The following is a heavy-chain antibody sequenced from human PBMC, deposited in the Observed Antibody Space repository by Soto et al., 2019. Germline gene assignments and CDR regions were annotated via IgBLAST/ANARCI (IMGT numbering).Heavy chain of an antibody. D-gene: IGHD2-8*01. CDR3: ASLPMGYCTNGVCSWFDP. CDR1: GGTFSGYY. Sequence: SETLSLTCAVYGGTFSGYYWSWIRQPPGKGLEWIGEINHSGSTNYNPSLKSRVTISVDTSKNQFSLKLSSVTAADTAVYYCASLPMGYCTNGVCSWFDPWGQGTLVTVSS. V-gene: IGHV4-34*01. J-gene: IGHJ5*02. CDR2: INHSGST.